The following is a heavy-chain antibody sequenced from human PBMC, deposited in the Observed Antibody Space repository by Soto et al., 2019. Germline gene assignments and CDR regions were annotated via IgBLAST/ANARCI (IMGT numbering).Heavy chain of an antibody. CDR3: ARDLGSEQWFFDT. CDR2: SQYSGST. J-gene: IGHJ5*02. Sequence: QVQLQESGPGLVKPSQTLSLSCTVSGGSISSGGYYWSWIRQHPGRGREWIGYSQYSGSTYYNQSLESSVSIAVDTSKNQFSRSLSSVTAADTAVYYCARDLGSEQWFFDTWGQGTLVTVSS. V-gene: IGHV4-31*03. D-gene: IGHD3-22*01. CDR1: GGSISSGGYY.